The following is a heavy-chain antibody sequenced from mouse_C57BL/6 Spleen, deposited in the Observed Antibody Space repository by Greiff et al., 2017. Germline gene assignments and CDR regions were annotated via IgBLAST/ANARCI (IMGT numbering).Heavy chain of an antibody. D-gene: IGHD2-4*01. Sequence: EVKLQEPGPGLVKPSQSLSLTCSVTGYSITSGYYWNWIRQFPGNKLEWMGYISYDGSNNYNPSLKNRISITLDTSKNQFFLKLNSVTTEDTATYCCARENMITDWYFDVWGTGTTVTVSS. CDR3: ARENMITDWYFDV. V-gene: IGHV3-6*01. CDR2: ISYDGSN. J-gene: IGHJ1*03. CDR1: GYSITSGYY.